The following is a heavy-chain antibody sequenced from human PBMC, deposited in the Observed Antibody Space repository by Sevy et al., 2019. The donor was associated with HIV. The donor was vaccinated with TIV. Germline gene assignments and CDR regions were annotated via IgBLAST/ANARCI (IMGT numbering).Heavy chain of an antibody. CDR3: ARVMRCSSTSCYRGAPPGGYYYGMDV. CDR1: GGSISSYY. Sequence: SETLSLTCTVSGGSISSYYWSWIRQPAGKGLEWIGRIYTSGSTNYNPSLKSRVTMSVDTSKNQFSLKLSSVTAADTAVYYCARVMRCSSTSCYRGAPPGGYYYGMDVWGQGTTVTVSS. CDR2: IYTSGST. J-gene: IGHJ6*02. D-gene: IGHD2-2*02. V-gene: IGHV4-4*07.